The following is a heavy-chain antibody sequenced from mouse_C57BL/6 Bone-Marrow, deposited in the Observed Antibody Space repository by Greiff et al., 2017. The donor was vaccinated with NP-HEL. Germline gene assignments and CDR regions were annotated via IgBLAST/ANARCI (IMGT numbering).Heavy chain of an antibody. V-gene: IGHV1-62-3*01. J-gene: IGHJ1*03. Sequence: QVQLQQPGAELVKPGASVKLSCKASGYTFTSYWMHWVKQRPGRGLEWIGRIDPNSGGTKYNGKFKGKATLTADKSSSTAYMQLSSLTSEDSAVYFCARYYYGSSHWYFDVWGTGTTVTVSS. CDR2: IDPNSGGT. CDR1: GYTFTSYW. D-gene: IGHD1-1*01. CDR3: ARYYYGSSHWYFDV.